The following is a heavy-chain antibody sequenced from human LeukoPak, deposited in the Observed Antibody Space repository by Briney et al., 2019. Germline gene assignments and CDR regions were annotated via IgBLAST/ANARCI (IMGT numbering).Heavy chain of an antibody. CDR2: IYSGGST. CDR3: ARDSIVVVPAARVGLYYYGMDV. D-gene: IGHD2-2*01. J-gene: IGHJ6*02. CDR1: GFTVSSNY. V-gene: IGHV3-66*01. Sequence: GGSLRLSCAASGFTVSSNYMSWVRQAPGKGLEWVPVIYSGGSTYYADSVKGRFTISRDNSKNTLYLQMNSLRAEDTAVYYCARDSIVVVPAARVGLYYYGMDVWGQGTTVTVSS.